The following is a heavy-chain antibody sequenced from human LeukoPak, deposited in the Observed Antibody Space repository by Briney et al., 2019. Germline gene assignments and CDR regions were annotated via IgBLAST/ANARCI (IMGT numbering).Heavy chain of an antibody. CDR3: ARDRPDNIVVVPAASNYYYMDV. CDR1: GGSISSYY. CDR2: IYYSGST. V-gene: IGHV4-59*01. D-gene: IGHD2-2*01. Sequence: PSETLSLTCTVSGGSISSYYWSWIRQPPGKGLEWIGYIYYSGSTNYNPSLKSRVTISVDTSKNQFSLKLSSVTVADTAVYYCARDRPDNIVVVPAASNYYYMDVWGKGTTVTVSS. J-gene: IGHJ6*03.